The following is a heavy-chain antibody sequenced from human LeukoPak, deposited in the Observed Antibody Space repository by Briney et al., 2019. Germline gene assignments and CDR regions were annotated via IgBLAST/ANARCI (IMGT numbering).Heavy chain of an antibody. J-gene: IGHJ4*02. Sequence: GGSLRLSCAASGFTFSSYWMHWARQVPGKGLVWVSRINPGGSSIAYADSVKGRFTISRDNAKNTLYLQMDSLRAEDTAVYYCARSDQADDYWGQGTLVTVSS. CDR1: GFTFSSYW. CDR2: INPGGSSI. D-gene: IGHD2-2*01. CDR3: ARSDQADDY. V-gene: IGHV3-74*01.